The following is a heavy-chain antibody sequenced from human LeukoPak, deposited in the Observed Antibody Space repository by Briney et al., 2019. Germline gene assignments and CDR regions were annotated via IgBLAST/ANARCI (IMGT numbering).Heavy chain of an antibody. J-gene: IGHJ5*02. CDR3: AKDPGDYGGNSGGNWFDP. CDR1: GFTFDDYA. CDR2: ISWNSGSI. D-gene: IGHD4-23*01. V-gene: IGHV3-9*01. Sequence: GGSLRLSCAASGFTFDDYAMHWVRQAPGKGLEWVSGISWNSGSIGYADSVKGRFTISRDNAKNSLYLQMNSLRAEDTALYYCAKDPGDYGGNSGGNWFDPWGQGTLVTVSS.